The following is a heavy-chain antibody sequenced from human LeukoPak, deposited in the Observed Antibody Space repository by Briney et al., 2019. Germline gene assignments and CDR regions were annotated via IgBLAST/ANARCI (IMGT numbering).Heavy chain of an antibody. CDR2: ISGSGGST. J-gene: IGHJ4*02. CDR1: GFTFSSYA. D-gene: IGHD3-10*02. Sequence: PGGSLRLSCAASGFTFSSYAMSWVRQAPGKGLEWVSAISGSGGSTYYADSVKGRFTISRDNSKNTLYLQMNSLRAEDTAVYYCAKDLMFGSGGSNFDYWGRGTLVTVSS. CDR3: AKDLMFGSGGSNFDY. V-gene: IGHV3-23*01.